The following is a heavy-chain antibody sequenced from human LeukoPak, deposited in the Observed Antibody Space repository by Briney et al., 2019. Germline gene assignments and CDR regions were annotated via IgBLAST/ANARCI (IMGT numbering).Heavy chain of an antibody. CDR2: ISSSSSTI. D-gene: IGHD2-2*01. V-gene: IGHV3-48*02. J-gene: IGHJ4*02. CDR3: ARVPRPARPAANFDY. Sequence: PGGSLRLSCAASGFTFSTYSMNWVRQAPGKGLEWVSYISSSSSTIYYADSVKGRFTISRDNAKNSLYLQMNSLRDEDTAVYYCARVPRPARPAANFDYWGQGTLVTVSS. CDR1: GFTFSTYS.